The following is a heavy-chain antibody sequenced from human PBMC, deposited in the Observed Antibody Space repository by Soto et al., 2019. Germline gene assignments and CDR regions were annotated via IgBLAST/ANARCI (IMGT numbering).Heavy chain of an antibody. V-gene: IGHV4-4*07. CDR3: ARDQSGAADF. CDR1: GDSMSNFY. CDR2: VSATGTA. D-gene: IGHD7-27*01. J-gene: IGHJ3*01. Sequence: QVQLQQSGPGLVEPSETLSLTCTVSGDSMSNFYWSWIRQSAEKGLEWIGRVSATGTATYMPSLKSRVTLSVDTSKNQFSLNRRCVAAADTAVYFCARDQSGAADFWGQGTVVIVS.